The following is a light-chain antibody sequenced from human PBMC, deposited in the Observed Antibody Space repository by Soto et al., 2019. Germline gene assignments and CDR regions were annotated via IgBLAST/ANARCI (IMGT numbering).Light chain of an antibody. CDR2: GAS. Sequence: EIVLTQSPGTLSLSPGERATPSCRASQSVSSSYLAWYQLKPGQAPRLLIYGASSRAIGIPDRFSGSGSGTEFTLTISSLQPDDFATYYCQQYNSYSVTFGQGTRLEIK. CDR1: QSVSSSY. CDR3: QQYNSYSVT. V-gene: IGKV3-20*01. J-gene: IGKJ5*01.